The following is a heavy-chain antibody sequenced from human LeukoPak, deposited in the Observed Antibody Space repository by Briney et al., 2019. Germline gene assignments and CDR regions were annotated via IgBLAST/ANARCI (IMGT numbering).Heavy chain of an antibody. D-gene: IGHD2-21*01. Sequence: SETLSLTCTVSGGSISSYYWSWIRQPPGKGLEWIGYIYYSGSTNYDPSLKSRVTISVDTSKNQFSLKLSSVTAADTAVYYCARHQAIPPDYWGQGTLVTVSS. CDR1: GGSISSYY. CDR3: ARHQAIPPDY. V-gene: IGHV4-59*08. CDR2: IYYSGST. J-gene: IGHJ4*02.